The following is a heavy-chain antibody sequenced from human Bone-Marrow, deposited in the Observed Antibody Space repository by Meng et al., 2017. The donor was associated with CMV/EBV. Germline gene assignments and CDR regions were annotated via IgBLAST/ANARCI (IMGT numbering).Heavy chain of an antibody. CDR1: GGSISSYY. CDR3: ARYRRSTSLNLFDP. CDR2: IYYSGST. V-gene: IGHV4-59*08. Sequence: SETLSLTCTVSGGSISSYYWSWIRQPPGKGLEWIGYIYYSGSTNYNPSLKSRVTISVDTSKKQFSLKLSSVTAADTAVYYCARYRRSTSLNLFDPWGQGTLVTVSS. D-gene: IGHD2-2*01. J-gene: IGHJ5*02.